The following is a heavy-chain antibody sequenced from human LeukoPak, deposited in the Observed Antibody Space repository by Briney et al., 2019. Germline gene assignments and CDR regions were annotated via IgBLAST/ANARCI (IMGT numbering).Heavy chain of an antibody. CDR1: GGSISSYY. CDR2: IYYSGST. CDR3: ARGEMATIEDAFDI. D-gene: IGHD5-24*01. V-gene: IGHV4-59*01. J-gene: IGHJ3*02. Sequence: SETLSLTCTVSGGSISSYYWSWIRQPPGKGLEGIGYIYYSGSTNYNPSLKSRVTISVDTSKNQFSLKLSSVTAADTAVYYCARGEMATIEDAFDIWGQGTMVTVSS.